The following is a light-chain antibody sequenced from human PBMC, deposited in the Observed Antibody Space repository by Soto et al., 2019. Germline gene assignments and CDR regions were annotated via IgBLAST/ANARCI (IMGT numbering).Light chain of an antibody. Sequence: IVMTQSPATLSLSAGGRATLACRTSQSIRDTLAWYQQKPGQAPRLLSQGASTRATGFPARFSGSGSGTEFTLTISSLKSEDFEVYYCQQYNNSPWTVGQGTKVDIK. V-gene: IGKV3-15*01. CDR2: GAS. CDR1: QSIRDT. J-gene: IGKJ1*01. CDR3: QQYNNSPWT.